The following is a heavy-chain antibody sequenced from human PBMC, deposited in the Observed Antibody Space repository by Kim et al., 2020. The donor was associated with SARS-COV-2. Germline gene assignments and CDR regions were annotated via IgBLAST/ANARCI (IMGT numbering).Heavy chain of an antibody. J-gene: IGHJ4*02. Sequence: SETLSLTCAVYGGSFNGHYWNWFRQPPGMGLEWIGEINHTGSTKYSPSLKSRVTLSVDTSKNQFSLNLRSVTAADTAVYYCARRPAGIDSWGQGTLVTVS. CDR1: GGSFNGHY. V-gene: IGHV4-34*01. CDR3: ARRPAGIDS. CDR2: INHTGST. D-gene: IGHD2-21*01.